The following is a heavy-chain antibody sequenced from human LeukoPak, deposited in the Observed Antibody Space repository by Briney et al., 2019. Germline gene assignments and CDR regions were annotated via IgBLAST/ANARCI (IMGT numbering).Heavy chain of an antibody. CDR3: ARELRGYNRLRTYYYYMDV. D-gene: IGHD5-24*01. J-gene: IGHJ6*03. Sequence: GGSLRLSCAASGFTFSSHWMSWVRQAPGKGLEWVANIKKDGSEKYYVDSVKGRFTISRDNAKTPLYLQMYSLRAEDTAVYYCARELRGYNRLRTYYYYMDVWGKGTTVTVSS. CDR2: IKKDGSEK. CDR1: GFTFSSHW. V-gene: IGHV3-7*01.